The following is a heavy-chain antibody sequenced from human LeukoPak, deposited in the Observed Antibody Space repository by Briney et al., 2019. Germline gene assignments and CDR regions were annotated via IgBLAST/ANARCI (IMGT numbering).Heavy chain of an antibody. D-gene: IGHD3-10*01. Sequence: PLETLSLTSAVYGGSFSGYYWSWIRQPPGKGLEWIGEINHSGSTNYNPSLKSRVTISVDTSKNQSSLKLSSVTAADTAVYYCARWSAAYYYGSGSYFYWGQGTLVTVSS. CDR3: ARWSAAYYYGSGSYFY. CDR2: INHSGST. V-gene: IGHV4-34*01. CDR1: GGSFSGYY. J-gene: IGHJ4*02.